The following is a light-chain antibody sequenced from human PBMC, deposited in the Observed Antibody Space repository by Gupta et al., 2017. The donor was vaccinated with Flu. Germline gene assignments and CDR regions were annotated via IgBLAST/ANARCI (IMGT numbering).Light chain of an antibody. Sequence: DVQMTQSPSSLSASVGDRVSITCRASQTISTYLNWYQQKPRKAPKLLIYAASNLQSGVPSRFSGGGSGTDFTLTINNLQPEDFATYYCQQSYSTPYSFGRGTKLEIK. CDR2: AAS. CDR1: QTISTY. V-gene: IGKV1-39*01. J-gene: IGKJ2*03. CDR3: QQSYSTPYS.